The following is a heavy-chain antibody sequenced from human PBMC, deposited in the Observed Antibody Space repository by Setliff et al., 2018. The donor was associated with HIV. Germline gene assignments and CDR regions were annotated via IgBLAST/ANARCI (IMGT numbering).Heavy chain of an antibody. CDR3: AREPRVRGTLDF. D-gene: IGHD2-15*01. CDR1: GGSISSGSYY. CDR2: IYTSGST. V-gene: IGHV4-61*02. Sequence: PSETLSLTCTVSGGSISSGSYYWSWIRQPAGKGLEWIGRIYTSGSTNYNPSLKSRVSISVDMSQNQFSLKVTSVTAADTAVYYCAREPRVRGTLDFWGQGTLVTVSS. J-gene: IGHJ4*02.